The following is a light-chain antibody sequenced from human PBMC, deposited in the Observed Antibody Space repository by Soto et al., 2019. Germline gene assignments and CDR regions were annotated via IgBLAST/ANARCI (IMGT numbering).Light chain of an antibody. J-gene: IGKJ4*01. CDR1: QNLGDW. Sequence: DIQMTQSPSTLSASLADRVTITCRASQNLGDWLAWFQQKPGRAPNLLIYKASTLESGVPSRFSGSGSGTEFTLTISSLQTDDFATYYCQQYHSYPLTFGGGTKVEIK. CDR2: KAS. CDR3: QQYHSYPLT. V-gene: IGKV1-5*03.